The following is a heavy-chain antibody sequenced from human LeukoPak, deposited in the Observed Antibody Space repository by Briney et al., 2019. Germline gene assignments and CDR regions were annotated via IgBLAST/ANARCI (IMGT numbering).Heavy chain of an antibody. CDR2: VSGSGRTV. V-gene: IGHV3-48*02. CDR1: GFTFGDHI. J-gene: IGHJ4*02. CDR3: AREPLDY. Sequence: GGSLRLSCAASGFTFGDHIMNWVRQLPGKRLEWVAYVSGSGRTVYYADSVKGRFTVSRDNGKSSLYLQMNSLRDEDTAVYYCAREPLDYWGQGTLVTVSS.